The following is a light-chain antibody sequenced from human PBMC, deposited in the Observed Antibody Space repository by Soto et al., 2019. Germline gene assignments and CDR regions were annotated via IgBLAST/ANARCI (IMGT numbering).Light chain of an antibody. CDR3: SSYTRSSTLWV. CDR1: SSDVGGYNY. Sequence: QSVLTQPASVSGSPGQSITISCTGTSSDVGGYNYVSWYQQHPGKAPKLMIYDVSNRPSGVSNRFSGSKSGNTASLTISGLQAEDEADYYCSSYTRSSTLWVFGGGTKVTVL. V-gene: IGLV2-14*01. CDR2: DVS. J-gene: IGLJ2*01.